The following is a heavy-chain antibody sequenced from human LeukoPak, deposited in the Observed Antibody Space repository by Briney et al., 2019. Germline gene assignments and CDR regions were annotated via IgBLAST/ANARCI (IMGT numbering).Heavy chain of an antibody. Sequence: GGSLRLSCAASGFTFSSFAMSWVRQAPGKGLEWVSTISGSGGTTNYADSVKGRFTFSRDNSGNMVYLQMNSLRAEDTAVYYCAKDLPDYGDYIEGYWGQGTLVTVSS. V-gene: IGHV3-23*01. D-gene: IGHD4-17*01. CDR2: ISGSGGTT. J-gene: IGHJ4*02. CDR1: GFTFSSFA. CDR3: AKDLPDYGDYIEGY.